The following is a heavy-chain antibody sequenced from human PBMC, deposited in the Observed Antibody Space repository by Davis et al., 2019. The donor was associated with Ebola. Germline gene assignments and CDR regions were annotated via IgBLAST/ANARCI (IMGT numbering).Heavy chain of an antibody. Sequence: GESLKISCAASGFTFSSYAMNWVRQAPGKGLEWVSYISSSGSTIYYADSVKGRFTISRDNSKNTLYLQMNSLRAEDTAVYYCARDRCSSISCYYDYWGQGTLVTVSS. D-gene: IGHD2-2*01. CDR1: GFTFSSYA. J-gene: IGHJ4*02. CDR3: ARDRCSSISCYYDY. V-gene: IGHV3-48*01. CDR2: ISSSGSTI.